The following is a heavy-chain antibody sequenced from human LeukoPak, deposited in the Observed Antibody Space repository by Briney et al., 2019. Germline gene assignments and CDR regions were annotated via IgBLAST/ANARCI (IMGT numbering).Heavy chain of an antibody. CDR3: ARKGVTMVRGGLDY. D-gene: IGHD3-10*01. Sequence: SETLSLTCSVSGGSISSGDYYWSWIRQPPGKGLEWIGYIYYSGSTYYNPSLKSRVTISVDTSKNQFSLKLSSVTAADTAVYYCARKGVTMVRGGLDYWGQGTLVTVSS. J-gene: IGHJ4*02. CDR2: IYYSGST. V-gene: IGHV4-30-4*01. CDR1: GGSISSGDYY.